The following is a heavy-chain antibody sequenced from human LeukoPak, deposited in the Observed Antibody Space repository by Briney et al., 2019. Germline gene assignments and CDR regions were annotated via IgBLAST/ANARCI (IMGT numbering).Heavy chain of an antibody. CDR2: IKQDGSER. V-gene: IGHV3-7*01. Sequence: GGSLRLSCAASGFTFSGFSMSWVRQSPTKGLEWVANIKQDGSERYYVDSVKGRFTISRDNAKNSLSLQMNNLRVEDTAVYYCVGVVPETGTLDYWGQGALVTVSS. J-gene: IGHJ4*02. D-gene: IGHD1-1*01. CDR3: VGVVPETGTLDY. CDR1: GFTFSGFS.